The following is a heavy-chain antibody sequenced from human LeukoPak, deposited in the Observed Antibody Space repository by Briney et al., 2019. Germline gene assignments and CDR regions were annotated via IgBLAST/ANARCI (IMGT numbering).Heavy chain of an antibody. D-gene: IGHD6-13*01. V-gene: IGHV3-33*06. Sequence: PGGSLRLSCAASGFTFSSYGMHWVRQAPGKGLEWVAVIWYDGSNKYYADSVKGRFTISRDNSKNTLYLQMNSLRAEGTAVYYCAKDGSSWYYYYYYYMDVWGKGTTVTVSS. CDR1: GFTFSSYG. CDR3: AKDGSSWYYYYYYYMDV. J-gene: IGHJ6*03. CDR2: IWYDGSNK.